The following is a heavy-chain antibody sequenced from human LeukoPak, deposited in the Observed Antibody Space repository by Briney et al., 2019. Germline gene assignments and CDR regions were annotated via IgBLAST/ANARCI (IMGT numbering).Heavy chain of an antibody. CDR3: ARDVNAVAGTTYFDY. J-gene: IGHJ4*02. V-gene: IGHV1-18*01. CDR2: ISAYNGNT. Sequence: ASVKASCKASGYTFTNYGISWVRQAPGQGLEWMRWISAYNGNTDYAQKLQGRVTMTTDTSTSTAYMELRSLRSDDTAVYYCARDVNAVAGTTYFDYWGQGTLVTVSS. CDR1: GYTFTNYG. D-gene: IGHD6-19*01.